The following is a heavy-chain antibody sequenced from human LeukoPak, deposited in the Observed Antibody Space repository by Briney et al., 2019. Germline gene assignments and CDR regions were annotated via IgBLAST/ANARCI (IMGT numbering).Heavy chain of an antibody. J-gene: IGHJ4*02. D-gene: IGHD6-6*01. CDR2: IYHSGST. CDR1: GGSISSGGYY. V-gene: IGHV4-30-2*01. CDR3: ATTGGPSSSSLDY. Sequence: SETLSLTCTVSGGSISSGGYYWSWIRQPPGKGLEWIGYIYHSGSTYYNPSLKSRVTISVDRSKNQFSLKLSSVTAADTAVYYCATTGGPSSSSLDYWGQGTLVTVSS.